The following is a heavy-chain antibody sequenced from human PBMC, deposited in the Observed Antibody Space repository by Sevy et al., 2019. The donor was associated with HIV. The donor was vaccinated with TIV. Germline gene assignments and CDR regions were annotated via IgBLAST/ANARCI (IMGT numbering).Heavy chain of an antibody. CDR2: IYYSGST. CDR1: GGSIRSYY. J-gene: IGHJ4*02. CDR3: ARHDYGDYVDY. Sequence: SETLSLTCTVSGGSIRSYYWSWIRQPPGKGLEWIGYIYYSGSTNYNPSLKSRVTISVDTSKNQFSLKLSSVTAADTAVYYCARHDYGDYVDYWGQGTLVTVSS. V-gene: IGHV4-59*12. D-gene: IGHD4-17*01.